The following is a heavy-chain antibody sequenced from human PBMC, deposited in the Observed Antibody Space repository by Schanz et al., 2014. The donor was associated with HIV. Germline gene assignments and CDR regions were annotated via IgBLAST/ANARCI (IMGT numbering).Heavy chain of an antibody. CDR1: EYTFSTYY. V-gene: IGHV1-46*01. D-gene: IGHD3-10*01. CDR2: IYPSSGAS. J-gene: IGHJ4*02. Sequence: QVQLVQSGAEVKKPGASVKVSCKASEYTFSTYYIHWVRQAPGHGPEWMGGIYPSSGASETAQRFQGRLTMTSDSSTSTVYMELSNLMSDDTAVYYCTRLFTARRGYFDYWAQGVLVTVSS. CDR3: TRLFTARRGYFDY.